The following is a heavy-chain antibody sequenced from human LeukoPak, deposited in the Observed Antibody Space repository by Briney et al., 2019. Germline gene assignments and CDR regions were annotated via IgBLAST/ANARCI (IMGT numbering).Heavy chain of an antibody. CDR2: IYTSGST. V-gene: IGHV4-4*07. D-gene: IGHD2-2*01. CDR3: ARDPTPRRYCSSTSCAYDAFDI. J-gene: IGHJ3*02. CDR1: GGSISSYY. Sequence: SETLSLTCTVSGGSISSYYWSWIRQPAGKGLEWIGRIYTSGSTNYNPSLKSRVTMSVDTSKNQFSLKLSSVTAADTAVYYCARDPTPRRYCSSTSCAYDAFDIWGQGTMVTVSS.